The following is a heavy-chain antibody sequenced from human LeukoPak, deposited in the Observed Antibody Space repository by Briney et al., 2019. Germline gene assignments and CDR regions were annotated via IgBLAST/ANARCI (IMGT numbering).Heavy chain of an antibody. V-gene: IGHV3-23*01. CDR3: AKYGAPGWSGYCDY. CDR2: ISGNAGST. J-gene: IGHJ4*02. D-gene: IGHD4/OR15-4a*01. CDR1: GFIFSNYA. Sequence: GGSLRLSCAASGFIFSNYAMTWVRQPPGKGLEWVSSISGNAGSTYYIDSVKGRFTISRDNSKNTLFLQMNSLRAEDTGMYYCAKYGAPGWSGYCDYWGQGTLVTVSS.